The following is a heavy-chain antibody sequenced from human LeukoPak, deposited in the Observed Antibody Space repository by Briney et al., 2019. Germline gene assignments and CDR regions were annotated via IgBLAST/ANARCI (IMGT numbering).Heavy chain of an antibody. CDR2: IIPIFGTA. D-gene: IGHD2-15*01. CDR3: ASTYCSGGSCYSGGRFWFDP. Sequence: SVKVSCKASGGTFSSYAISWVRQAPGQGLEWMGGIIPIFGTANYAQKFQGRVTITTDESTSTAYMELSSLRSEDTAVDYCASTYCSGGSCYSGGRFWFDPWGQGTLVTVSS. J-gene: IGHJ5*02. V-gene: IGHV1-69*05. CDR1: GGTFSSYA.